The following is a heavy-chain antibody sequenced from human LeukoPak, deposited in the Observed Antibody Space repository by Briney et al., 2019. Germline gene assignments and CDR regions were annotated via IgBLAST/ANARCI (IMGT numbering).Heavy chain of an antibody. CDR2: INPNTGGT. CDR3: ATQLRFLEWLLSGTAYDAFDI. V-gene: IGHV1-2*02. Sequence: GASVKVSCKASGYTFTGYYVHWVRQAPGQGLEWLGWINPNTGGTNSAQKFQGRVTMTRDTSISTAYMELSSLRSDDTAVYYCATQLRFLEWLLSGTAYDAFDIWGQGTMVTVSS. D-gene: IGHD3-3*01. J-gene: IGHJ3*02. CDR1: GYTFTGYY.